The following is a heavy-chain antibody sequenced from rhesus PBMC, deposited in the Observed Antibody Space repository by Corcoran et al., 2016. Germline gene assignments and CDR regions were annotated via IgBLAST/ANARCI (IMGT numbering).Heavy chain of an antibody. V-gene: IGHV3-30*02. CDR1: GFTFSNSW. CDR3: PTDGGEDY. D-gene: IGHD1-44*02. J-gene: IGHJ4*01. CDR2: MRRKTVGETE. Sequence: EVQLVESGAGLVQPGGSLRLSCAASGFTFSNSWMTWVRQGPGKGLEWLAPMRRKTVGETEDYATTDKGKFTIARDDAKNTLYRQMNSRKSEDSAVYYCPTDGGEDYWGQGVLVTVSS.